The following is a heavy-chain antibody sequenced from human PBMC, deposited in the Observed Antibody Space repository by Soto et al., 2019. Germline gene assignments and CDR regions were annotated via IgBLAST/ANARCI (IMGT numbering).Heavy chain of an antibody. J-gene: IGHJ3*02. Sequence: ASVKVSCKASGYTFTSYDIIWVRKAPGQGLEWMGWMNPKNDNTASGQRFQGRVTLTRNTSITTAYMELTSLTSEDTAVYFYARSDGIALAYDIWGQGTMVTVSS. CDR1: GYTFTSYD. V-gene: IGHV1-8*01. CDR2: MNPKNDNT. CDR3: ARSDGIALAYDI. D-gene: IGHD6-13*01.